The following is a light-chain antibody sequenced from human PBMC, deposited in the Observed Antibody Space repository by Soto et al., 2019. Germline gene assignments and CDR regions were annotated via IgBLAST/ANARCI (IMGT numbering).Light chain of an antibody. Sequence: EIVLTQSPGTLSLSPGERATLSCRSSQSVSSGYLAWYQQKPGQAPRLLIFRAFNRATGIPDRFSGSGSGTDFTLNISRLEPEDFAVYYCQQYVASPPSWTFGQGTKVEIK. J-gene: IGKJ1*01. V-gene: IGKV3-20*01. CDR3: QQYVASPPSWT. CDR2: RAF. CDR1: QSVSSGY.